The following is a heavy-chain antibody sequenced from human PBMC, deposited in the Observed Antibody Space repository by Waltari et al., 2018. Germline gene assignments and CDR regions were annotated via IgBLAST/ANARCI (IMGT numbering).Heavy chain of an antibody. Sequence: EVQLLQSGAEVKKPGTPVKISCKVSGDTFTAKYIHWIQQAPGKGLQWMGLLDPEDGQAVYAEKFQGRVTMTADTSIHTAYMELTSLTSEDTAFYYCAAALGGGISASRPFHFWGQGTMITVSS. V-gene: IGHV1-69-2*01. J-gene: IGHJ3*01. CDR3: AAALGGGISASRPFHF. CDR2: LDPEDGQA. D-gene: IGHD3-10*01. CDR1: GDTFTAKY.